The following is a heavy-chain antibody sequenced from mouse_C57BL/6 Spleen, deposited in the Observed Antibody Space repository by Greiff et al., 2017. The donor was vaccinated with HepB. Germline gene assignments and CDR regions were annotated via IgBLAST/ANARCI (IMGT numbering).Heavy chain of an antibody. J-gene: IGHJ2*01. V-gene: IGHV1-26*01. CDR3: ARRGYYGSSYEGFGY. CDR2: INPNNGGT. CDR1: GYTFTDYY. Sequence: EVQLQQSGPELVKPGASVKISCKASGYTFTDYYMNWVKQSHGKSLEWIGDINPNNGGTSYNQKFKGKATLTVDKSSSTAYMELRSLTSEDSAVYYCARRGYYGSSYEGFGYWGQSATLTVSS. D-gene: IGHD1-1*01.